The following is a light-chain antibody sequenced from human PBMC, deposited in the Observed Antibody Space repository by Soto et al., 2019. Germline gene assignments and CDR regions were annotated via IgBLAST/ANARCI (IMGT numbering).Light chain of an antibody. J-gene: IGLJ1*01. V-gene: IGLV1-44*01. CDR2: SNN. CDR3: AAWDDSLNGYV. Sequence: QSVLTQPPSASGTPGQRVTISCSGSSSNIGSNTVNWYQQLPGTAPTLLIYSNNQRPSGVPDRFSGSKSGTSASLAISGLQSEDEADYYCAAWDDSLNGYVFGTGTKV. CDR1: SSNIGSNT.